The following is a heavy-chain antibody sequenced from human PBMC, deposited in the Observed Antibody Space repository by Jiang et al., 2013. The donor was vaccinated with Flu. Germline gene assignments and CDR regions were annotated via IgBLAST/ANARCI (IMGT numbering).Heavy chain of an antibody. Sequence: GAEVKKPGASVKVSCKASGYTFTSYAMHWVRQAPGQRLEWMGWINAGNGNTKYSQKFQGRVAITRDTSASTAYMELSSLRSEDTAVYYCARDPHDSSGYYWFDPWGQGTLVTVSS. D-gene: IGHD3-22*01. CDR3: ARDPHDSSGYYWFDP. J-gene: IGHJ5*02. CDR1: GYTFTSYA. V-gene: IGHV1-3*01. CDR2: INAGNGNT.